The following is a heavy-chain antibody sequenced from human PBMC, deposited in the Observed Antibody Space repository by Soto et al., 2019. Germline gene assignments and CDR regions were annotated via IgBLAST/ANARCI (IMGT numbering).Heavy chain of an antibody. CDR2: IWYDGSNK. CDR3: ASPLYSGYDWSVVY. CDR1: GFTFSSYG. Sequence: GGSLRLSCAASGFTFSSYGMHWVRQAPGKGLEWVAVIWYDGSNKYYADSVKGRFTISRDNSKNTLYLQMNSLRAEDTAVYYCASPLYSGYDWSVVYWCQAPLFTVFS. V-gene: IGHV3-33*01. D-gene: IGHD5-12*01. J-gene: IGHJ4*02.